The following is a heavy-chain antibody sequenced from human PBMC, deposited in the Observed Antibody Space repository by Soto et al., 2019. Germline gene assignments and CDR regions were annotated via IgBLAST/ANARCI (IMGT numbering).Heavy chain of an antibody. D-gene: IGHD3-10*01. CDR3: ARGSLLWFGEENSWFDP. J-gene: IGHJ5*02. CDR2: IYYSGST. Sequence: SETLSLTCAVPGGSISSYYWSWIRQPPGKGLEWIGYIYYSGSTNYNPSLKSRVTISVDTSKNQFSLKLSSVTAADTAVYYCARGSLLWFGEENSWFDPWGQGTLVTVSS. CDR1: GGSISSYY. V-gene: IGHV4-59*08.